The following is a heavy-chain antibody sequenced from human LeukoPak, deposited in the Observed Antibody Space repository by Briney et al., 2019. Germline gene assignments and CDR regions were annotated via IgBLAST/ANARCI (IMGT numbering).Heavy chain of an antibody. CDR1: GFTFSNYA. V-gene: IGHV3-23*01. J-gene: IGHJ4*01. Sequence: GGSLRLSCAASGFTFSNYAMSWVRQAPGKGLEWVSTLSGSGITTYYADSVKGRFTISRDNSKNKLYLQMNSLRAEDTAVYYCAKGIYSSGWSYFDYWGHGTLVTVSS. CDR3: AKGIYSSGWSYFDY. CDR2: LSGSGITT. D-gene: IGHD6-19*01.